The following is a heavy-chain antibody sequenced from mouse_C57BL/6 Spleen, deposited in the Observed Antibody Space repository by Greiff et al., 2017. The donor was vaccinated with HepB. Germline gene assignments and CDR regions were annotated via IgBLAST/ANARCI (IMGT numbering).Heavy chain of an antibody. Sequence: QVQLKQSGPELVKPGASVKISCKASGYAFSSSWMNWVKQRPGKGLEWIGRIYPGDGDTNYNGKFKGKATLTADKSSSTAYMQLSSLTSADSAVYFCARDYYGSSRYFDYWGQGTTLTVSS. V-gene: IGHV1-82*01. D-gene: IGHD1-1*01. CDR1: GYAFSSSW. J-gene: IGHJ2*01. CDR3: ARDYYGSSRYFDY. CDR2: IYPGDGDT.